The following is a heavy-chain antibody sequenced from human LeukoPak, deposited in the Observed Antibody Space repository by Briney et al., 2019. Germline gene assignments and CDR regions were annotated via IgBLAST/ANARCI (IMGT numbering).Heavy chain of an antibody. J-gene: IGHJ4*02. D-gene: IGHD3-16*01. CDR2: ISYDGSNK. CDR1: GFTFSSCA. Sequence: GGSLRLSCAASGFTFSSCAMSWVRQAPGKGLEWVAVISYDGSNKYYADSVKGRFTISRDNSKNTLYLQMNSLRAEDTAVYYCAKSWGGYFDYWGQGTLVTVSS. V-gene: IGHV3-30*18. CDR3: AKSWGGYFDY.